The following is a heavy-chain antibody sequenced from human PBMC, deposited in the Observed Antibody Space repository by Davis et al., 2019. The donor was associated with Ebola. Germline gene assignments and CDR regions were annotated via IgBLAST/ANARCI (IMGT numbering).Heavy chain of an antibody. Sequence: GESLKISCAASGFTFSIYSMNWVRQAPGKGLEWVSVIYDQSTAYADSVRGRFIISRDKSNNTLYLEMNSLRVDDTAVYYCATTQWLREFDNWGQGTLVTVSS. CDR2: IYDQST. D-gene: IGHD6-19*01. V-gene: IGHV3-53*05. CDR3: ATTQWLREFDN. J-gene: IGHJ4*02. CDR1: GFTFSIYS.